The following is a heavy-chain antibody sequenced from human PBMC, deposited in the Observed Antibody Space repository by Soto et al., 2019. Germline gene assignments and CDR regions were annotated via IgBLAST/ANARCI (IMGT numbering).Heavy chain of an antibody. V-gene: IGHV1-2*04. CDR2: INPNSGGT. J-gene: IGHJ3*02. Sequence: ASVKVSCKASGYTFTGYYMHWVRQAPGQGLEWMGWINPNSGGTNYAQKFQGWITMTRDTSISTAYMELSRLRSDDTAVYYCASRRGNGDDAFDIWGQGTMVTVSS. CDR1: GYTFTGYY. D-gene: IGHD4-17*01. CDR3: ASRRGNGDDAFDI.